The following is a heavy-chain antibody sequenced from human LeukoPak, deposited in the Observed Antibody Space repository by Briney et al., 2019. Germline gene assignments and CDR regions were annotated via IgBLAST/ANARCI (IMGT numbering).Heavy chain of an antibody. V-gene: IGHV3-7*03. CDR2: IKQDGSEK. CDR1: GFTFSSYW. J-gene: IGHJ4*02. CDR3: ARDSSGALDH. Sequence: GGSLRLSCAASGFTFSSYWMTWVRQAPVRGLEWVANIKQDGSEKYYVDSVKGRFTISRDNAKNSLYLQMNSLRAEDTAVYYCARDSSGALDHWGQGTLVTVSS. D-gene: IGHD3-10*01.